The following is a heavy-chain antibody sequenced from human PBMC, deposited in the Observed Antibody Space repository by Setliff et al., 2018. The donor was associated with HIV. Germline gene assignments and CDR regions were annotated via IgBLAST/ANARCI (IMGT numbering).Heavy chain of an antibody. D-gene: IGHD3-22*01. V-gene: IGHV3-21*05. CDR1: GFTFSGYS. CDR2: IGTSSSYV. J-gene: IGHJ5*02. Sequence: GGSLRLSCAASGFTFSGYSMNWVRQAPGKGLEWVSYIGTSSSYVYYADSVKGRFTISRDNAKNSLYLQMNSLRAEDTAVYYCARTLYYYDSSGYLNWFDPWGQGTLVTVSS. CDR3: ARTLYYYDSSGYLNWFDP.